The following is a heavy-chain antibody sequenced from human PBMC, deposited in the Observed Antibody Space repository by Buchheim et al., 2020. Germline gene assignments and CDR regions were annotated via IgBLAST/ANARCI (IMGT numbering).Heavy chain of an antibody. D-gene: IGHD6-19*01. Sequence: EVQLVESGGGLVQPGGSLRLSCAASGFTFSSYWISWVRQAPGKGLEWVANIKEDGSEKYYGDSVKGRFTISREKAKSSLYLQMNSLRAEDTAVYYCARDRGWLQFDYWGQGTL. V-gene: IGHV3-7*01. CDR1: GFTFSSYW. J-gene: IGHJ4*02. CDR2: IKEDGSEK. CDR3: ARDRGWLQFDY.